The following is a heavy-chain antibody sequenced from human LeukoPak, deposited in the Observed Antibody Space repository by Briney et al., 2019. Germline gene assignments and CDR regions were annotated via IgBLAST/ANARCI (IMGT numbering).Heavy chain of an antibody. J-gene: IGHJ1*01. CDR1: GFTFSSYS. Sequence: GGSLRLSCAASGFTFSSYSMNWVRQAPGKGLEWVSSISSSSSYIYYADSVKGRFTISRDNAKNSLYLQMNSLRAEDTAVYYCAREGGSSEYFQHWGQGTLVTVSS. V-gene: IGHV3-21*01. D-gene: IGHD6-13*01. CDR3: AREGGSSEYFQH. CDR2: ISSSSSYI.